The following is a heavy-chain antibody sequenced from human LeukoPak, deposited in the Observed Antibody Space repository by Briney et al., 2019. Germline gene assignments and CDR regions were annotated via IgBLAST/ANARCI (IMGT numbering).Heavy chain of an antibody. CDR2: ITWNGDST. V-gene: IGHV3-43*01. CDR1: GFTFDDYN. J-gene: IGHJ6*03. Sequence: GGSLRLSCAASGFTFDDYNMHWVRQAPGKGLEWVSLITWNGDSTYYADSVEGRFTISRDNSKNSLYLQMNSLRTEDTALYYCAKDKWLRGHYYYYMDVWGKGTTVTVSS. CDR3: AKDKWLRGHYYYYMDV. D-gene: IGHD5-24*01.